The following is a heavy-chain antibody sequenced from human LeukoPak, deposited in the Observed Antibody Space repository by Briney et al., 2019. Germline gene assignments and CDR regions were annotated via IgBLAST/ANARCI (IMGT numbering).Heavy chain of an antibody. CDR3: ARDVGNFDY. V-gene: IGHV3-74*01. Sequence: GGSLRLSCAASGFTFSNYWMHWVRQAPGKGLVWVSRINGDGISTGYADSVKGRFTVSRDNAKKTLYLQMNSLRAEDTAVYYCARDVGNFDYWGQRTLVTVSS. CDR2: INGDGIST. J-gene: IGHJ4*02. CDR1: GFTFSNYW.